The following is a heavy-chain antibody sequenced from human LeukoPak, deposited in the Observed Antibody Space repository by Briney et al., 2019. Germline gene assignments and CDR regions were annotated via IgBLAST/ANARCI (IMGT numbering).Heavy chain of an antibody. D-gene: IGHD4/OR15-4a*01. CDR1: GFTFSSYS. CDR2: ISSSSSYI. V-gene: IGHV3-21*01. CDR3: ARVFPPNYADYYYYYMDV. J-gene: IGHJ6*03. Sequence: GGSLRLSCAASGFTFSSYSMNWVRQAPGRGLEWVSSISSSSSYIYYADSVKGRFTISRDNAKNSLYLQMNSLRAEDTAVYYCARVFPPNYADYYYYYMDVWGKGTTVTVSS.